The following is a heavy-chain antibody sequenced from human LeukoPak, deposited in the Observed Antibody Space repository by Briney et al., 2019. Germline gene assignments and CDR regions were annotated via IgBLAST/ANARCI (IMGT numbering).Heavy chain of an antibody. Sequence: ASVKVSCKTSGGTFSSYTISWVRQAPGQGLEWMGRIIPILGIATYAQNFQGRVTISADKSTSTAYMELSSLRAEDTAVYYCARSYGSGSYSYWGQGTLVTVSS. J-gene: IGHJ4*02. CDR3: ARSYGSGSYSY. CDR2: IIPILGIA. CDR1: GGTFSSYT. D-gene: IGHD3-10*01. V-gene: IGHV1-69*02.